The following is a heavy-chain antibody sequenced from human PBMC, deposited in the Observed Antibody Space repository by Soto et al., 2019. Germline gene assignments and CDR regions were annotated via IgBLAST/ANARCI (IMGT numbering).Heavy chain of an antibody. CDR3: ARVLTGSHNWFDP. J-gene: IGHJ5*02. D-gene: IGHD7-27*01. V-gene: IGHV3-74*01. CDR1: GFSFSSYW. Sequence: EVQLVESGGGLVQPGGSLRRSCAASGFSFSSYWMHWVGQVPGKGLVWVSRINSDGSTTTYADSVKGRFTIFRDNAKNTMYLQMNSLRGEDTAVYYCARVLTGSHNWFDPWGQGPQVTLSS. CDR2: INSDGSTT.